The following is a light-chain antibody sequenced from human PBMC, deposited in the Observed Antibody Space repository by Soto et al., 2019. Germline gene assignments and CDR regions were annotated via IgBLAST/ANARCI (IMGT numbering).Light chain of an antibody. CDR3: QSYDRSLTASV. V-gene: IGLV1-40*01. J-gene: IGLJ2*01. Sequence: QAVVTQPPSVSGAPGQRVTISCTGSSSNIGASFHVHWYQQLPGTAPKLLIYGNDNRPSGVPDRFSGSKSGTSASLAITGLQADDEADYYCQSYDRSLTASVFGGGTKVTVL. CDR2: GND. CDR1: SSNIGASFH.